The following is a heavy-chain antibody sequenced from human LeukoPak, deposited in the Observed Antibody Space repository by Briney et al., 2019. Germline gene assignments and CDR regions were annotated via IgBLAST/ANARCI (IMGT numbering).Heavy chain of an antibody. CDR1: GFTVSSNY. V-gene: IGHV3-66*01. CDR2: IYSGGSA. D-gene: IGHD6-13*01. CDR3: ARNLAAAGHPFDY. J-gene: IGHJ4*02. Sequence: GGSLRLSCAASGFTVSSNYMSWVRQAPGKGLEWVSVIYSGGSAYYADSVKGRFTISRDNSKNTLYLQMNSLRAEDTAVYYCARNLAAAGHPFDYWGQGTLVTVSS.